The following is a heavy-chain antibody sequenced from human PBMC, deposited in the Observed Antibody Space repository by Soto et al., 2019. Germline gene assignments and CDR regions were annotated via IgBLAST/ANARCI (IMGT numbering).Heavy chain of an antibody. Sequence: EVQLLESGGGLVQPGESLRLSCAASGFTFSSYAMSWVRQAPGKGLEWVSVISGSDDSTYYADSVRGRFTISRDNSKNTLYLXMXSLRAEDTAVYYCAKRSSSSTFDYWGQGTLVTVSS. J-gene: IGHJ4*02. CDR1: GFTFSSYA. V-gene: IGHV3-23*01. D-gene: IGHD6-6*01. CDR2: ISGSDDST. CDR3: AKRSSSSTFDY.